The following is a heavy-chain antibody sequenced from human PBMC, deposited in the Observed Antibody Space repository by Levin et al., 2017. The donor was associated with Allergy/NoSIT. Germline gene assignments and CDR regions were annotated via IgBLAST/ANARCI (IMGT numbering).Heavy chain of an antibody. CDR3: ATVMEYYYDSSGYYYPYFQH. V-gene: IGHV1-24*01. CDR1: GYTLTELS. Sequence: GESLKISCKVSGYTLTELSMHWVRQAPGKGLEWMGGFDPEDGETIYAQKFQGRVTMTEDTSTDTAYMELSSLRSEDTAVYYCATVMEYYYDSSGYYYPYFQHWGQGTLVTVSS. D-gene: IGHD3-22*01. J-gene: IGHJ1*01. CDR2: FDPEDGET.